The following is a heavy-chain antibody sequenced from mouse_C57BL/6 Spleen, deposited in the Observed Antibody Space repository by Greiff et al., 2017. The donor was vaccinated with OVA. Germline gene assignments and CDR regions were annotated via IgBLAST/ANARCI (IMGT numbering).Heavy chain of an antibody. Sequence: QVQLKQPGTELVKPGASVKLSCKASGYTFTSYWMHWVKQRPGQGLEWIGNINPSNGGTNYNEKFKSKATLTVDKSSSTAYMQLSSLTSEDSAVYYCARSWSTMVTGEYYAMDYWGQGTSVTVSS. V-gene: IGHV1-53*01. J-gene: IGHJ4*01. D-gene: IGHD2-2*01. CDR3: ARSWSTMVTGEYYAMDY. CDR2: INPSNGGT. CDR1: GYTFTSYW.